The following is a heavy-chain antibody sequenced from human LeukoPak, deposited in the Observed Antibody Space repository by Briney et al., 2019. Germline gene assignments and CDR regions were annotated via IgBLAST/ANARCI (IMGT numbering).Heavy chain of an antibody. CDR3: ARDVRGAAQFSDAFHI. V-gene: IGHV4-59*02. Sequence: TSETLSLTCTVSGGSVTDYYWSWIRQSPGKGLEWIGYIYYTGTSYNPSLKSRVTISVDTSKNQFSLKLSSVTAADTAVYYCARDVRGAAQFSDAFHIWGQGTMVTVSS. D-gene: IGHD6-13*01. CDR1: GGSVTDYY. CDR2: IYYTGT. J-gene: IGHJ3*02.